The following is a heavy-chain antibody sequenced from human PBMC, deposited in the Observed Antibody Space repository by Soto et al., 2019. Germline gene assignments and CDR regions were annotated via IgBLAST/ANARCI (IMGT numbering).Heavy chain of an antibody. CDR1: GFTFSIYA. D-gene: IGHD4-17*01. CDR3: ARRTVGWYFDL. V-gene: IGHV3-23*01. CDR2: ISGSGGST. J-gene: IGHJ2*01. Sequence: EVPLLESGGGLVQPGGSLRLSCAASGFTFSIYAMNWVRQAPGKGLEWVSVISGSGGSTYYADSVKGRFTISRDNSKNTLYWQMNSLRAGDTAVYYCARRTVGWYFDLWGRGTLVTVSS.